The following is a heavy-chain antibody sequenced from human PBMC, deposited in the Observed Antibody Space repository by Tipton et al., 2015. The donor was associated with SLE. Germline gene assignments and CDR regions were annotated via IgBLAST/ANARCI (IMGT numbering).Heavy chain of an antibody. D-gene: IGHD2-2*01. J-gene: IGHJ4*02. CDR1: GDTFNTYA. Sequence: QSGAEVKEPGSSVKVSCKASGDTFNTYAFTWVRQAPGQGLEWMGAIIPIIGITKYAQDFQDRVTISPDESTNTAHMELTSLTSDDTAVYLCARGRDQLPTNDYWGQGTLVTVSS. CDR2: IIPIIGIT. CDR3: ARGRDQLPTNDY. V-gene: IGHV1-69*01.